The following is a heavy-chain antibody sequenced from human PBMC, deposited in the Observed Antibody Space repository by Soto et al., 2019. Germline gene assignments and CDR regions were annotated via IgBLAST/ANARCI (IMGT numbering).Heavy chain of an antibody. D-gene: IGHD3-22*01. CDR3: ARLDGNSYDSSGYYYYYYGMDV. Sequence: QVQLVESGGGLVKPGGSLRLSCAASGFTFSDYYMSWIRQAPGKGLEWVSYISSSGSTIYYADSVKGRFTISRDNAKNSLYLQMNSLRAEDTAMYYCARLDGNSYDSSGYYYYYYGMDVWGQGTTVTVSS. V-gene: IGHV3-11*01. CDR2: ISSSGSTI. J-gene: IGHJ6*02. CDR1: GFTFSDYY.